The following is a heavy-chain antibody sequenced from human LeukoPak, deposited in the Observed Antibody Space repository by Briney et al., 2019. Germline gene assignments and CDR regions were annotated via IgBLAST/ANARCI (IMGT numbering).Heavy chain of an antibody. V-gene: IGHV3-33*06. J-gene: IGHJ5*02. Sequence: GGSLRLSCEASGFTFRNYGMHWVRQAPGKGLEWVALIWYDGLDEYYPDSVKGRFTISRDNSKNTLYLQMNSLRVEDTAVYYCAKDLPGGDYNWFDPWGQGTLVTVSS. CDR2: IWYDGLDE. CDR3: AKDLPGGDYNWFDP. D-gene: IGHD2-21*01. CDR1: GFTFRNYG.